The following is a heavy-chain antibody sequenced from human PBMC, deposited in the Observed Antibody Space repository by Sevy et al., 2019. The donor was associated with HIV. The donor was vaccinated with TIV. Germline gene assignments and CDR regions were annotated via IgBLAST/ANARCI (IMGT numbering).Heavy chain of an antibody. CDR3: ARDCSSTSCLWGMDV. CDR2: IKKDGSEK. CDR1: GFSFSRYW. D-gene: IGHD2-2*01. Sequence: GGYLRLSCAASGFSFSRYWMSWVRQAPGKGLEWVANIKKDGSEKYYVDSVRGRFTIFRDNAKNSLYLQMNSLRAEDTAVYYCARDCSSTSCLWGMDVWGQGTTVTVSS. V-gene: IGHV3-7*03. J-gene: IGHJ6*02.